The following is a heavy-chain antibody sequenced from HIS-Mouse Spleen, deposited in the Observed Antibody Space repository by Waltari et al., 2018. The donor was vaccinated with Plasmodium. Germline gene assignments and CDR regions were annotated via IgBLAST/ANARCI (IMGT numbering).Heavy chain of an antibody. Sequence: QVQLVESGGGVVQPGRSLRLSCAASGFTFSSYAMHWVRQAPGKGLDGGAVKSYSGSNKYYAGSVKGRFTISRDKSKNTLYLQMNSLRAEDTAVYYCARLYYDFWSGYYPYGMDVWGQGTTVTVSS. CDR3: ARLYYDFWSGYYPYGMDV. CDR2: KSYSGSNK. D-gene: IGHD3-3*01. J-gene: IGHJ6*02. V-gene: IGHV3-30*04. CDR1: GFTFSSYA.